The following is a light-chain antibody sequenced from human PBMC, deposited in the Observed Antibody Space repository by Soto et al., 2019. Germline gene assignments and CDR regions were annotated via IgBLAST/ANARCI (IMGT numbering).Light chain of an antibody. J-gene: IGLJ3*02. Sequence: QSALTQPASVSGSPGQSITISCTGTSSDVGGYNFVSWYQQHPGKAPKLMIYEVNNRPSGVSNRFSGSKSGNTASLTISGLQAEVEADYYCSSWTTSTTQVLGGGTKVTVL. CDR1: SSDVGGYNF. V-gene: IGLV2-14*01. CDR3: SSWTTSTTQV. CDR2: EVN.